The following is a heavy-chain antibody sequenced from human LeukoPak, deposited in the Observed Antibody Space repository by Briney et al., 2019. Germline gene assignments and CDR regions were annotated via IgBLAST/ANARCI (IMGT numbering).Heavy chain of an antibody. J-gene: IGHJ4*02. V-gene: IGHV3-23*01. CDR2: IYPNGGST. Sequence: GESLRLSCAASGFTFSTYSMTWVRQGAGKGLEWVSSIYPNGGSTFYADSVKGRFTISRDNSKNTLYLQMSSLRTEDTAIYYCTKDVVPDSGWDLDYWGQGTLVTVSS. CDR1: GFTFSTYS. CDR3: TKDVVPDSGWDLDY. D-gene: IGHD6-19*01.